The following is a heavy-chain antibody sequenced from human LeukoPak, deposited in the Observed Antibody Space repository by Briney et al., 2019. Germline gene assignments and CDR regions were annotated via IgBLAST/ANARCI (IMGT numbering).Heavy chain of an antibody. Sequence: GGSLRLSCAASGFTFSSYGMSWVRQAPGKGLEWVSTISGSGDTTYYADSVKGRFTISRDNSKNTLSLQMNSLRPEGTAVYHCAKGKQNLPAEYWGQGTLVTVSS. CDR1: GFTFSSYG. D-gene: IGHD2/OR15-2a*01. J-gene: IGHJ4*02. CDR3: AKGKQNLPAEY. V-gene: IGHV3-23*01. CDR2: ISGSGDTT.